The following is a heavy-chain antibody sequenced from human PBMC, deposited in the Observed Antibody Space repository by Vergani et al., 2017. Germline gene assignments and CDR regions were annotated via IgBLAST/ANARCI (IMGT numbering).Heavy chain of an antibody. CDR3: ARARKFRFGVVWENWFDP. CDR1: GFTFNEYW. Sequence: EVELVESGGGLVQLGGSLRLSCAASGFTFNEYWMHWARQVPGTGLVWVSGMNGDGDTISYADSVKGRFTISRDNAKNTLFLQMNSLRAEDTAVYYCARARKFRFGVVWENWFDPWGQGTLVTVSS. J-gene: IGHJ5*02. D-gene: IGHD3-3*01. CDR2: MNGDGDTI. V-gene: IGHV3-74*01.